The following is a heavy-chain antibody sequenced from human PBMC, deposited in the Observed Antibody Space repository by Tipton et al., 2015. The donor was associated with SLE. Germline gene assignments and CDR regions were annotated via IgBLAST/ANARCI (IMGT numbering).Heavy chain of an antibody. V-gene: IGHV4-34*01. J-gene: IGHJ4*02. CDR2: IHHIGGT. Sequence: TLSLTCAVYGWSTSDTNWSWIRQPPGKGLEWIGEIHHIGGTKYSPSLKSRVTISIDTSKNQFSLKLISVTAADTAVYYCARLPDYFDHWGQGALVTVSS. CDR3: ARLPDYFDH. CDR1: GWSTSDTN.